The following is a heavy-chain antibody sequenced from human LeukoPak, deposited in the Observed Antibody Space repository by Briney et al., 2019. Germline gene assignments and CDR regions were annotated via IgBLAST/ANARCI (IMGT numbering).Heavy chain of an antibody. J-gene: IGHJ4*02. CDR1: GYTFTGYY. D-gene: IGHD6-19*01. CDR2: INPDSGGT. CDR3: ATSSGWKSNIDY. V-gene: IGHV1-2*02. Sequence: ASVKVSCKASGYTFTGYYMHWVRQAPGQGLEWMGWINPDSGGTNYAQKFQGRVTMTRDTSISTAYMQLSRLRSDDTAVFYCATSSGWKSNIDYWGQGTLVTVSS.